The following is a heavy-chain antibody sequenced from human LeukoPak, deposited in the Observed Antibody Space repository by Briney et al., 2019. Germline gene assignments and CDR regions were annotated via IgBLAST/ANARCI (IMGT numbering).Heavy chain of an antibody. CDR3: ARDSSSWYYFDY. Sequence: EASVKVSCKASGYTFTSYYMHWVRQAPGQGLEWMGIINPSGGSTSYAQKFQGRVTMTRDTSTSTVYMELSSLRSEDTAVFYCARDSSSWYYFDYWGQGTLVTVSP. V-gene: IGHV1-46*01. D-gene: IGHD6-13*01. J-gene: IGHJ4*02. CDR1: GYTFTSYY. CDR2: INPSGGST.